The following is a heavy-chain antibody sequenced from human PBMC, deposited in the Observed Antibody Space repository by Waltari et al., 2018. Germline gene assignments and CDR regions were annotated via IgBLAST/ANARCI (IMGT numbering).Heavy chain of an antibody. V-gene: IGHV1-46*04. D-gene: IGHD4-4*01. J-gene: IGHJ4*02. CDR2: VNPSGGRT. Sequence: QVQLVQSGAEVKEPGASVKGSCKASGYTFTSNYIHWVRQAPGQGLEWVGMVNPSGGRTTYAQNLQGRVTMTSDTFTSTVYMELSSLRSDDTAVFYCARATVGGRRFDYWGQGALVIVSS. CDR1: GYTFTSNY. CDR3: ARATVGGRRFDY.